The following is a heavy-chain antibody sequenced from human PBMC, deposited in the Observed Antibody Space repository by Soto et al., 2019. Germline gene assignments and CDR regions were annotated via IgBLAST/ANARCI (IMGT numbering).Heavy chain of an antibody. J-gene: IGHJ6*03. CDR2: MNPNSGNT. Sequence: ASVKVSCKASGYTFTSYDINWVRQATGQELEWMGWMNPNSGNTGYAQKFQGRVTMTRNTSISTAYMELSSLRSEDTAVYYCVTSAAGNLYYYYYYMDVWGKGTTVTVSS. D-gene: IGHD6-13*01. V-gene: IGHV1-8*01. CDR3: VTSAAGNLYYYYYYMDV. CDR1: GYTFTSYD.